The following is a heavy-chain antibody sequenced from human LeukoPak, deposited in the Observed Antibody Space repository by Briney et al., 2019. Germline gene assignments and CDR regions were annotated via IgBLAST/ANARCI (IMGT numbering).Heavy chain of an antibody. CDR1: GYTLTSFG. J-gene: IGHJ6*03. CDR2: ISAYNGNT. Sequence: ASVKASCNASGYTLTSFGISWGRQAPGQGLEWMGWISAYNGNTNYAQKLQGRVTMATDTSTSTAYMELRSLRSDDTALYYCARDFDHFYMDVWGKGTTVTVSS. V-gene: IGHV1-18*01. CDR3: ARDFDHFYMDV.